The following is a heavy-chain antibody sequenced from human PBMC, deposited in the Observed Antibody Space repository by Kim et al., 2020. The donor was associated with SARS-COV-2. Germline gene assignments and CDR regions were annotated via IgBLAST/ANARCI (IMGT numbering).Heavy chain of an antibody. J-gene: IGHJ4*02. V-gene: IGHV1-69*13. CDR2: IIPIFGTA. CDR3: ARVHYPPRGFGELTN. D-gene: IGHD3-10*01. Sequence: SVKVSCKASGGTFSSYAISWVRQAPGQGLEWMGGIIPIFGTANYAQKFQGRVTITADESTSTAYMELSSLRSEDTAVYYCARVHYPPRGFGELTNWGQGTLVTVSS. CDR1: GGTFSSYA.